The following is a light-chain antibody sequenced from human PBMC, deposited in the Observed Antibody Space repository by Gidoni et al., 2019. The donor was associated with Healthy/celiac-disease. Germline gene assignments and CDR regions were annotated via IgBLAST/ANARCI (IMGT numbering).Light chain of an antibody. Sequence: QPALTQPASVSGSPRQSTTISCTGTTSDIGGYNYVSWYQQHPGKAPNLMIYEVSNRPSGVPDRFSGSKSGNTDSLTISGLQAEDGADYYCSSYTSSSTWVFGGGTKLTVL. V-gene: IGLV2-14*01. CDR3: SSYTSSSTWV. J-gene: IGLJ3*02. CDR2: EVS. CDR1: TSDIGGYNY.